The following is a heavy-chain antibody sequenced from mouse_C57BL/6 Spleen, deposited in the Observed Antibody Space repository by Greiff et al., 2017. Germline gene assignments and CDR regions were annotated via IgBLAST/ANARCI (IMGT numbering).Heavy chain of an antibody. CDR1: GYPFTSYW. D-gene: IGHD1-1*01. J-gene: IGHJ3*01. CDR3: ARDWAWNYYGSSRAY. CDR2: ILPNSGST. V-gene: IGHV1-64*01. Sequence: QVQLQQPGAELVKPGASVKLSCKASGYPFTSYWMHWVKQRPGQGLEWIGMILPNSGSTNYNERFKSKATLTVDKSSSTAYMHLSSRTSEDSAVYYCARDWAWNYYGSSRAYWGQGTLVTVSA.